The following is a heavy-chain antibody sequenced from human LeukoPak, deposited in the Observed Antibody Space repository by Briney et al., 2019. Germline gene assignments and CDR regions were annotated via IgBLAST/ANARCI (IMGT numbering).Heavy chain of an antibody. CDR1: GGSISSYY. V-gene: IGHV4-59*12. Sequence: SETLSLTCTVSGGSISSYYWSWIRQPPGKGLEWIGSIHHTGNTYYNPSLKSRVTISVDTSRNQFSLRLSPVTAADTAVYYCARDERWLVPYYWGQGTLVTVSS. CDR3: ARDERWLVPYY. J-gene: IGHJ4*02. D-gene: IGHD6-19*01. CDR2: IHHTGNT.